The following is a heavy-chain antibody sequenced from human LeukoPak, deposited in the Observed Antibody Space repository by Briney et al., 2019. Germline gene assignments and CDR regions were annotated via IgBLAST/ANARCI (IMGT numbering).Heavy chain of an antibody. CDR2: IYHSGST. J-gene: IGHJ4*02. D-gene: IGHD1-1*01. CDR3: ARGVRPVDY. CDR1: GGSFSGYY. V-gene: IGHV4-34*01. Sequence: PSETLSLTCAVHGGSFSGYYWSWIRQPPGKGLEWIGEIYHSGSTNYNPSLKSRVTISVDKSKNQFSLKLSSVTAADTAVYYCARGVRPVDYWGQGTLVTVSS.